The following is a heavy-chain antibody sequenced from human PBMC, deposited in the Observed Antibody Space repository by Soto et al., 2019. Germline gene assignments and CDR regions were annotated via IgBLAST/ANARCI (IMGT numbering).Heavy chain of an antibody. J-gene: IGHJ3*02. D-gene: IGHD5-12*01. Sequence: SETLSLTCSVSGGSIRSSDWSWIRQPPGKGLEWIGYIYYSGSTNYNPSLKSRVTISVDTSKSQFSLKLSSVTAADTAVYYCARGEMATGDAFDIWGQGTMVTVS. CDR1: GGSIRSSD. V-gene: IGHV4-59*01. CDR3: ARGEMATGDAFDI. CDR2: IYYSGST.